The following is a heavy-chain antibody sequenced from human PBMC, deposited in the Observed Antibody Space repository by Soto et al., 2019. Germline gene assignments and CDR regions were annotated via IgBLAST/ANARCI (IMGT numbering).Heavy chain of an antibody. Sequence: GGSLRLSCAASGFTFSSYGMHWVRQAPGKGLEWVAVIWYDGSNKYYADSVKGRFTISRDNSKNTLYLQMNSLRAEDTAVYYCARDFGDTARSDNWGQGTLVTVSS. CDR2: IWYDGSNK. D-gene: IGHD5-18*01. CDR1: GFTFSSYG. J-gene: IGHJ4*02. CDR3: ARDFGDTARSDN. V-gene: IGHV3-33*01.